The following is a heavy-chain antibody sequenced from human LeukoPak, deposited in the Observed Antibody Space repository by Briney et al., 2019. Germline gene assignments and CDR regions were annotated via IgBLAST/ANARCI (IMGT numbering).Heavy chain of an antibody. Sequence: ASVKVSCKASGYTFTSYGISWVRQAPGQGLEWMGWMNPNSGNTGYAQKFQGRVTMTRNTSISTAYMELSSLRSEDTAVYYCARYDSSLLDAFDIWGQGTMVTVSS. CDR1: GYTFTSYG. J-gene: IGHJ3*02. CDR2: MNPNSGNT. D-gene: IGHD3-22*01. CDR3: ARYDSSLLDAFDI. V-gene: IGHV1-8*02.